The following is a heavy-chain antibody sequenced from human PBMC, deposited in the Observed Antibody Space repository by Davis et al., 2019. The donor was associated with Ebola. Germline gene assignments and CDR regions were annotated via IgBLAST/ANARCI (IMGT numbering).Heavy chain of an antibody. CDR1: GGSFSGYY. Sequence: PSETLSLTCAVYGGSFSGYYWSWIRQPPGKGPEWIGSIYYSGTTFYNPSFKSRVTISADASRHQFSLRVTSVTAADTATYYCVRQKEDGLPSDGFDVWGQGTKVIVSS. J-gene: IGHJ3*01. V-gene: IGHV4-34*01. CDR2: IYYSGTT. CDR3: VRQKEDGLPSDGFDV.